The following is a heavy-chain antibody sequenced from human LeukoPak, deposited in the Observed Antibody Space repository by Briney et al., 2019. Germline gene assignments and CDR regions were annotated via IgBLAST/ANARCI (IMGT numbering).Heavy chain of an antibody. J-gene: IGHJ3*02. V-gene: IGHV4-4*07. CDR3: ARDASIAAAGTSAFDI. D-gene: IGHD6-13*01. CDR2: IYTSGST. Sequence: PSETLSLTSTVSGGSVSSYYGSWIRQPAGKGLEWIGRIYTSGSTNYNTSLTSRVTMSVDTSKNQFSLKLSSVTAADTAVYYCARDASIAAAGTSAFDIWGQGTMVTVSS. CDR1: GGSVSSYY.